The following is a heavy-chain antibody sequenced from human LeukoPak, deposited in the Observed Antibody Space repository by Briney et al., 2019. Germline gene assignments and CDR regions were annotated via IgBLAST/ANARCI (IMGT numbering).Heavy chain of an antibody. V-gene: IGHV3-48*04. J-gene: IGHJ4*02. D-gene: IGHD5-12*01. CDR2: ISSSSSTI. CDR3: ARGLYSGYDC. CDR1: GFTFSIYN. Sequence: GGSLRLSCAASGFTFSIYNMNWVRQAPGKGLEWVSYISSSSSTIYYADSVKGRFTISRDNAKNSLYLQMNSLRAEDTAVYYCARGLYSGYDCWGQGTLVTVSS.